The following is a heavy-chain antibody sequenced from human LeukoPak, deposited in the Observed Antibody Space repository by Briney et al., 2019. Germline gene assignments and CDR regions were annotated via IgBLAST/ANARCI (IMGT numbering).Heavy chain of an antibody. CDR3: ARAVGDYEEVYYYGMDA. J-gene: IGHJ6*02. CDR2: IWYDGSNK. D-gene: IGHD4-17*01. CDR1: GFTFSSYG. Sequence: GGSLRLSCAASGFTFSSYGMHWVRQAPGKGLEWVAVIWYDGSNKYYADSVKGRFTISRDNSKNTLYLQMNSLRAEDTAVYYCARAVGDYEEVYYYGMDAWGQGTLVTVSS. V-gene: IGHV3-33*01.